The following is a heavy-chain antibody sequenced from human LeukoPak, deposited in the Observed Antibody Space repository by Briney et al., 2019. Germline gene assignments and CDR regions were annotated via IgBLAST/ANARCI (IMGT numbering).Heavy chain of an antibody. D-gene: IGHD3/OR15-3a*01. Sequence: PSETLSLTCTVSGASISGHYLTWLRQPPGKGLEWIGYISHIGSTNYNPSLKSRVTISVDTSKNQSSLKLTSVTAADTAVYYCASRRGPNAFDIWGQGTMVTVSS. J-gene: IGHJ3*02. CDR1: GASISGHY. CDR2: ISHIGST. CDR3: ASRRGPNAFDI. V-gene: IGHV4-59*11.